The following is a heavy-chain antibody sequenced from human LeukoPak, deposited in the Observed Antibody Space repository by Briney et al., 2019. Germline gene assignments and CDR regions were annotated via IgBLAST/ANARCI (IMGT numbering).Heavy chain of an antibody. D-gene: IGHD2-21*02. Sequence: QPGGSLRLSCAASEFPFSIYSMNWVRQAPGKGLEWLSYISGSSTAIFYADSVKGRFTISRDNAQNSLYLQMNSLRAEDTAVYYCARDCPVGGRDCYSLDYWGQGTLVTVSS. CDR1: EFPFSIYS. CDR2: ISGSSTAI. V-gene: IGHV3-48*04. CDR3: ARDCPVGGRDCYSLDY. J-gene: IGHJ4*02.